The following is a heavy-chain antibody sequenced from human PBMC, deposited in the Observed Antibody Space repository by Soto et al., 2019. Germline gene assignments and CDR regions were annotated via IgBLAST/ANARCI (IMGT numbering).Heavy chain of an antibody. CDR3: AKDLNTWFGEGARFDA. CDR2: ISWNGRRV. D-gene: IGHD3-10*01. V-gene: IGHV3-9*01. J-gene: IGHJ4*02. Sequence: GGSLRLSCAASGFTFGDYIMYWVRQAPGKGLEWVSSISWNGRRVAYADSVKGRFTISRDNAKTSLYLQMNSLRAEDTGMYYCAKDLNTWFGEGARFDAWGLGTLVTGSS. CDR1: GFTFGDYI.